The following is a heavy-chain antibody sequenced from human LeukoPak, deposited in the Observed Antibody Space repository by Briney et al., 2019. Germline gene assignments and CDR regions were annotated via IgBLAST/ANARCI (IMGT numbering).Heavy chain of an antibody. CDR2: INPNSGGT. J-gene: IGHJ2*01. CDR3: ARDRGGDYVYWYFDL. CDR1: GYTITNNY. D-gene: IGHD4-17*01. Sequence: ASVKVSCKASGYTITNNYMHWVRQAPGQGLEWMGWINPNSGGTNYAQKFQGRVTMTRDTSISTAYMELSRLRSDDTAVYYCARDRGGDYVYWYFDLWGRGTLVTVSS. V-gene: IGHV1-2*02.